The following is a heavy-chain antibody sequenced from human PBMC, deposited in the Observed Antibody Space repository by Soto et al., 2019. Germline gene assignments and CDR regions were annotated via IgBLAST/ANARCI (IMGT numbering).Heavy chain of an antibody. CDR2: ISYDGNDK. CDR3: AKDWGSSGWFNWFDS. V-gene: IGHV3-30*18. Sequence: GGSLRLSCAASGFTFSSYGMHWVRQAPGKGLEWVALISYDGNDKYYADSVKGRFTISRDSSKNTLYLQMNNLRPEDTSVYYCAKDWGSSGWFNWFDSWGQGTLVTVSS. CDR1: GFTFSSYG. J-gene: IGHJ5*01. D-gene: IGHD6-19*01.